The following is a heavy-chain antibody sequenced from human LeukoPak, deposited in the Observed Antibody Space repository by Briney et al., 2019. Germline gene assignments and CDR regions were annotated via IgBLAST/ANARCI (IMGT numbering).Heavy chain of an antibody. CDR2: INHSGST. V-gene: IGHV4-34*01. Sequence: SETLSLTCAVYGGSFSGYYWSWIRQPPGKGLEWIGEINHSGSTNYNPSLKSRVTISVDTSKNQFSLKLSSVTAADTAVYYCSIAAAGAKNDYWGQGTLATVSS. CDR1: GGSFSGYY. CDR3: SIAAAGAKNDY. D-gene: IGHD6-13*01. J-gene: IGHJ4*02.